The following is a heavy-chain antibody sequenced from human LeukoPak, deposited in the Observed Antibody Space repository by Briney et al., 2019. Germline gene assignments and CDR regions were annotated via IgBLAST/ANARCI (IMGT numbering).Heavy chain of an antibody. Sequence: SETLSLTCAVYGGSFSGYYWSWIRQPPGKGLEWIGEINHSGSTNYNPSLKSRVTISVDTSKNQFSLKLSSVTAADTAVYYCARHLPGSLEWLLPFDYWGQGTLVTVSS. CDR3: ARHLPGSLEWLLPFDY. D-gene: IGHD3-3*01. CDR1: GGSFSGYY. J-gene: IGHJ4*02. V-gene: IGHV4-34*01. CDR2: INHSGST.